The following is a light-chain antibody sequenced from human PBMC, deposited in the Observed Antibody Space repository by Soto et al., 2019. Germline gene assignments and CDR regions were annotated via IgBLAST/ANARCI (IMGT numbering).Light chain of an antibody. Sequence: EIVLTQSPGTLSLSPGESASLSCRASQSVSSNYLAWHQQKPGQAPRLLTYGASSRATGIPDRFSGSGSGTDFTLTISRLEPEDFAVYYCQQYDSPWTFGQGTKVDIK. CDR1: QSVSSNY. V-gene: IGKV3-20*01. CDR3: QQYDSPWT. J-gene: IGKJ1*01. CDR2: GAS.